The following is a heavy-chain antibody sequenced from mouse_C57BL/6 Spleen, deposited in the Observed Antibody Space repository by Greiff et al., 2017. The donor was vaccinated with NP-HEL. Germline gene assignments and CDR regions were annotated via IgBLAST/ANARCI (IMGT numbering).Heavy chain of an antibody. J-gene: IGHJ4*01. V-gene: IGHV1-82*01. D-gene: IGHD2-4*01. CDR1: GYAFSSSW. Sequence: QVQLQQSGPELVKPGASVKISCKASGYAFSSSWMNWVKQRPGKGLEWIGRIYPGDGDTSYNGKFKGKATLTADKSSSTAYMQLSSLTSEDSAVYFYPRSGSTMITTGYYYAMDYWGQGTSVTVSS. CDR3: PRSGSTMITTGYYYAMDY. CDR2: IYPGDGDT.